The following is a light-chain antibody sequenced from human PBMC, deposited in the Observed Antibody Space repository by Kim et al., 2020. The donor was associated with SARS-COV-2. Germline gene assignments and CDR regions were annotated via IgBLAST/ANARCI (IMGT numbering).Light chain of an antibody. CDR3: QSADSTNTVVL. CDR1: TLAKQY. V-gene: IGLV3-25*03. Sequence: SYELTQPPSVSVSPGQTARIPCSGDTLAKQYAYWYQQKPGQAPILVMSKDTKRPSGIPERFSGSSSGTSVTLTISRVQAEDEADYYCQSADSTNTVVLFGGGTQLTVL. J-gene: IGLJ3*02. CDR2: KDT.